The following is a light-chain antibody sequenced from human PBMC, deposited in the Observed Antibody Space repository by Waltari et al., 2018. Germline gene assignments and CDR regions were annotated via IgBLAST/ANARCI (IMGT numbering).Light chain of an antibody. CDR3: CSYAGSYTVV. V-gene: IGLV2-11*01. CDR2: DVT. J-gene: IGLJ2*01. CDR1: SRDLGGYNY. Sequence: QSALAQPRSVSGSPGQSVTISCTGSSRDLGGYNYVSWYQQHPGKAPKRMIYDVTKRPSGVPDRCAACKAANTAALTISGLQAEDEADYYCCSYAGSYTVVFGGGTKLTVL.